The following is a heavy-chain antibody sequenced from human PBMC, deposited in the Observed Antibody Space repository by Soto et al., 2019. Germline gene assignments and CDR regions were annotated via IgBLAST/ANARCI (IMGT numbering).Heavy chain of an antibody. CDR1: GGSFSGYY. J-gene: IGHJ4*02. V-gene: IGHV4-34*01. Sequence: QVQLQQWGAGLLKPSETLSLTCAVYGGSFSGYYWSWIRQPPGKGLEWIGEINHSGSTNYNPSLKSRVTISVDTSKNQFSRKLSSVTAADTAVYYGARGRGGLVRFDYWGQGTLVTVSS. D-gene: IGHD3-9*01. CDR3: ARGRGGLVRFDY. CDR2: INHSGST.